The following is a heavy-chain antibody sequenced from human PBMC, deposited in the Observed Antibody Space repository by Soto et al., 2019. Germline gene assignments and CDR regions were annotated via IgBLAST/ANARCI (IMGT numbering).Heavy chain of an antibody. Sequence: PGGALRLSCAASGFTFSRYGMHWVRQAPGKGLEWVAVISYDGSNKYYADSVKGRFTISRDNSKNTLYLQMNSLRAEDTAVYYCAKGPSTPGYSYVDPNWYFDLWGRGTLVTVSS. J-gene: IGHJ2*01. CDR2: ISYDGSNK. V-gene: IGHV3-30*18. CDR3: AKGPSTPGYSYVDPNWYFDL. CDR1: GFTFSRYG. D-gene: IGHD5-18*01.